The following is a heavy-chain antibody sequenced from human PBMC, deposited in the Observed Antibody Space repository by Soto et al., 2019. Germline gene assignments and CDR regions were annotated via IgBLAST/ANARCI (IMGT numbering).Heavy chain of an antibody. D-gene: IGHD3-3*01. CDR3: ARGRLRFLEWLPYYYGMDV. CDR1: GGSVGSGSYY. V-gene: IGHV4-61*01. J-gene: IGHJ6*02. Sequence: SETLSLTCTVSGGSVGSGSYYWSWIWQPPGKGPEWIGYIYYSGSTNYNPSLKSRVTISVDTSKNQFSLKLSSVTAADTAVYYCARGRLRFLEWLPYYYGMDVWGQGTTVTVSS. CDR2: IYYSGST.